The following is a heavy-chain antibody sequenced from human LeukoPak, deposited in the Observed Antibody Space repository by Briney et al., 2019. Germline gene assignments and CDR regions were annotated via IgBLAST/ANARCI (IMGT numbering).Heavy chain of an antibody. CDR3: ASEGSSTSPEGFDP. J-gene: IGHJ5*02. V-gene: IGHV1-18*01. Sequence: ASVKVSCKASGYTFTSYGISWVRQAPGQGLEWMGWISAYNGNTNYAQKLQGRVTMTTDTSTSTAYMELRSLRSDDTAVYYCASEGSSTSPEGFDPWGRGTLVTVSS. D-gene: IGHD2-2*01. CDR1: GYTFTSYG. CDR2: ISAYNGNT.